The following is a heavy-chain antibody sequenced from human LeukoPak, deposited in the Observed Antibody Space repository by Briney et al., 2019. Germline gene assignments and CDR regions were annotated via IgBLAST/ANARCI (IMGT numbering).Heavy chain of an antibody. Sequence: GGSLRLSCAASGFSVSTDHMSWVRQAPGKGLEWVSVIYNDGSTYYADTVKGRFTISRDNSKNTVDLLLNSLRAEDTAVYYCAAWGREGYSNRGQQNNWFDPWGQGTLVTVSS. V-gene: IGHV3-53*01. CDR3: AAWGREGYSNRGQQNNWFDP. CDR2: IYNDGST. J-gene: IGHJ5*02. CDR1: GFSVSTDH. D-gene: IGHD4-11*01.